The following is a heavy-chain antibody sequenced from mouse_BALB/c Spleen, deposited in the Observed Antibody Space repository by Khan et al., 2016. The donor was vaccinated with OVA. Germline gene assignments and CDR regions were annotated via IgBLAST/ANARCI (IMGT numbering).Heavy chain of an antibody. J-gene: IGHJ2*01. CDR2: INTNTGEP. D-gene: IGHD2-14*01. CDR1: GYTFTNYG. V-gene: IGHV9-3*02. Sequence: QIQLVQSGPELKKPGETVKISCKASGYTFTNYGMNWVKQAPGKGLKWMGWINTNTGEPTYAEEFKGRFAFSLETSASTAYLQINNLKKEDTATYFCPILSYDGGYWGQGTTLTVAS. CDR3: PILSYDGGY.